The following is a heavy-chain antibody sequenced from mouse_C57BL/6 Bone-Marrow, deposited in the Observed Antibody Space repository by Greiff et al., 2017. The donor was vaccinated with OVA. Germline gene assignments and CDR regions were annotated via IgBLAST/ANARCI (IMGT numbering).Heavy chain of an antibody. D-gene: IGHD4-1*01. Sequence: QVQLKESGAELVRPGASVTLSCKASGYTFTDYEMHWVKQTPVHGLEWIGAIDPETGGTAYNQKFKGKAILTADKSSSTAYMELRSLTSEDSAVYYCTRKRKLAFAYWGQGTLVTDSA. CDR2: IDPETGGT. J-gene: IGHJ3*01. V-gene: IGHV1-15*01. CDR1: GYTFTDYE. CDR3: TRKRKLAFAY.